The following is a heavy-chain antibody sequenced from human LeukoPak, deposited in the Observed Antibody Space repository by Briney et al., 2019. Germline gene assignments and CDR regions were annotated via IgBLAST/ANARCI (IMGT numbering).Heavy chain of an antibody. CDR3: ARDQWRLFDY. D-gene: IGHD2-21*02. CDR2: ISSGSGHI. J-gene: IGHJ4*02. V-gene: IGHV3-21*06. CDR1: GFSFSSYS. Sequence: PGGSLNLSCGASGFSFSSYSMNWVRQAPGKGLEWVSSISSGSGHIYYADSVKGRFTISRDSAKNSLFLQMNSLRADDTAVYSCARDQWRLFDYWGQGTLVTVSS.